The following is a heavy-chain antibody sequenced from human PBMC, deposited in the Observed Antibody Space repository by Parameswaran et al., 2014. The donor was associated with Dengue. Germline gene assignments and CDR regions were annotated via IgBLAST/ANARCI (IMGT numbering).Heavy chain of an antibody. Sequence: VRQAPGKGLEWVSVIYSDGTTYYADSVKGRFTISRDNSKNTLYLQMNSLRVEDTAVYYCARALYYFDYWGQGTLVTVSS. V-gene: IGHV3-53*01. CDR3: ARALYYFDY. CDR2: IYSDGTT. J-gene: IGHJ4*02.